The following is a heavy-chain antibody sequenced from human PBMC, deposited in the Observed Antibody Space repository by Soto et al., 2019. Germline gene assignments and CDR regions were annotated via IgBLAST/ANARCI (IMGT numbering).Heavy chain of an antibody. CDR1: GGTFSSYA. D-gene: IGHD6-19*01. CDR3: ARDQGAYSSGWYRGHDAFDI. V-gene: IGHV1-69*13. Sequence: SVKVSCKASGGTFSSYAISWVRQAPGQGLEWMGGIIPIFGTANYAQKFQGRVTITADESTSTAYMELSSLRSEDTAVYYCARDQGAYSSGWYRGHDAFDIWGQGTMVTVSS. CDR2: IIPIFGTA. J-gene: IGHJ3*02.